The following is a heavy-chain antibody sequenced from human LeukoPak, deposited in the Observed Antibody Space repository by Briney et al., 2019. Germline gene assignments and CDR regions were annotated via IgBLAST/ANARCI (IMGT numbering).Heavy chain of an antibody. Sequence: PGGSLRLSCAASGFTFSSYSMNWVRQAPGKGLEWVSYISSSSSPIYYADSVQGRFTISRDNAKNSLYLQMNSLRAEDTAVYYCARGYCGSTSCPFGYWGQGAVVTVSS. J-gene: IGHJ4*02. CDR1: GFTFSSYS. CDR3: ARGYCGSTSCPFGY. CDR2: ISSSSSPI. V-gene: IGHV3-21*01. D-gene: IGHD2-2*01.